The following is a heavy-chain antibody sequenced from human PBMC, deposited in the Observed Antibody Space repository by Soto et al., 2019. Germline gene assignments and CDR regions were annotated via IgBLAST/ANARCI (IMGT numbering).Heavy chain of an antibody. D-gene: IGHD3-22*01. CDR2: ISYDGSNK. Sequence: ESGGGVVQPGRSLRLSCAASGFTFSSYGMHWVRQAPGKGLEWVAVISYDGSNKYYADSVKGRFTISRDNSKNTLYLQMNSLRAEDTAVYYCAKELTVYYYDSSGSYYFDYWGQGTLVTVSS. J-gene: IGHJ4*02. CDR1: GFTFSSYG. CDR3: AKELTVYYYDSSGSYYFDY. V-gene: IGHV3-30*18.